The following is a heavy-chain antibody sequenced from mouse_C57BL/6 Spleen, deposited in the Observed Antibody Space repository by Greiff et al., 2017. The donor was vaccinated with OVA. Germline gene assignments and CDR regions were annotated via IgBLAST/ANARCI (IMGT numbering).Heavy chain of an antibody. Sequence: EVHLVESGGGLVKPGGSLKLSCAASGFTFSDYGMHWVRQAPEKGLEWVAYISSGSSTIYYADTVKGRFTISRDNAKNTLFLQMTSLRSEDTAIYYWGRASYIYYAFDYWGQGTSVTDSS. D-gene: IGHD2-12*01. CDR2: ISSGSSTI. CDR1: GFTFSDYG. CDR3: GRASYIYYAFDY. V-gene: IGHV5-17*01. J-gene: IGHJ4*01.